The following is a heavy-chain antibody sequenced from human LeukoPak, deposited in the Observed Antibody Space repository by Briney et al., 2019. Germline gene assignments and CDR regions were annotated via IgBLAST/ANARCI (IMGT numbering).Heavy chain of an antibody. CDR2: ISAYNGNT. J-gene: IGHJ6*02. D-gene: IGHD5-12*01. V-gene: IGHV1-18*01. CDR1: GYTFTSYG. Sequence: ASVKVSCKASGYTFTSYGISWVRQAPGQGLEWMGWISAYNGNTNYAQKLQGRVTMTTDTSTSTAYMELRSLRSDDTAVYYCARDGSGYGSYYYYGMDVWGQGTTVTVSS. CDR3: ARDGSGYGSYYYYGMDV.